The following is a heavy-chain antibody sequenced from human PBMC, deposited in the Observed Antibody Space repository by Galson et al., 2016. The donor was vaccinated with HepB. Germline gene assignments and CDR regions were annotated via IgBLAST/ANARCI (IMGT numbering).Heavy chain of an antibody. D-gene: IGHD4-17*01. CDR1: GGPVSSGSYY. CDR3: ARDYYGDYGAFDL. Sequence: SETLSLTCTVSGGPVSSGSYYWTWIRQPPGKGLEWIGNIHYSGSTNQNPPLKSRISISVDTSQNRFSLNLSSVTAADTAMYYCARDYYGDYGAFDLWGQGTMVSVSS. J-gene: IGHJ3*01. CDR2: IHYSGST. V-gene: IGHV4-61*01.